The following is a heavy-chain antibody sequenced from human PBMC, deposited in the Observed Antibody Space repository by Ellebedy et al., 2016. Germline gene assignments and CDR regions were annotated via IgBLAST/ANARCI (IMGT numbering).Heavy chain of an antibody. D-gene: IGHD2-21*02. V-gene: IGHV3-53*01. CDR1: GFAVTSSF. CDR2: IYSGGST. J-gene: IGHJ3*01. Sequence: GGSLRLXXAISGFAVTSSFMNWVRQAPGKGPEWVSVIYSGGSTYYAGSVKDRFTVSRDSSNNTVYLQMNSLRAEDTAIYYCARALRGGMVVTAIGDAFDFWGQGTMVTVSS. CDR3: ARALRGGMVVTAIGDAFDF.